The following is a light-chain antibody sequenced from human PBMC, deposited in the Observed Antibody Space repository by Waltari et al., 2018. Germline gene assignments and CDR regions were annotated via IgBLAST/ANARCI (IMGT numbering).Light chain of an antibody. CDR1: SSAIGRYNY. J-gene: IGLJ2*01. V-gene: IGLV2-14*03. Sequence: QSALTQPASVSGSPGQSITISCTGTSSAIGRYNYVPWSQHHPGKAPKLMIFDVTNRPSGVSIRFSGSKSGNTASLTISGLQAEDEADYYCSSYTTTSSLLVVFGGGTKLTVL. CDR3: SSYTTTSSLLVV. CDR2: DVT.